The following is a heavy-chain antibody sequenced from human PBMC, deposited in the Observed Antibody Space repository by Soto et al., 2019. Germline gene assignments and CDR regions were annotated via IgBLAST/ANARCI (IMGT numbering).Heavy chain of an antibody. D-gene: IGHD2-15*01. CDR3: AREYCSGGSCYQYFQH. CDR2: ISSGGGTI. Sequence: QVQLVESGGGLVKPGGSLRLSCAASGFTFSDYYMSWIRQAPGKGLEWVSDISSGGGTIYYADSVKGRFTISRDNAKSSLYLQMNSLRAEDTAVYYCAREYCSGGSCYQYFQHWGQGSLVTVCS. V-gene: IGHV3-11*01. J-gene: IGHJ1*01. CDR1: GFTFSDYY.